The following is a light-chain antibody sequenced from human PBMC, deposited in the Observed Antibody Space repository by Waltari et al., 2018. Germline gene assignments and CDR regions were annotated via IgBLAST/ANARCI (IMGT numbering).Light chain of an antibody. V-gene: IGKV1-39*01. CDR1: QSINSY. CDR3: QQTYGTSVT. Sequence: DIQMTQSPSSLSASVGDRVTITCRASQSINSYLNWYQHKPGKAPKLLTYAASSLQSEFPSNFSGSGSGTDFTLTISSLQPEDSATYYCQQTYGTSVTFGGGTKVEIK. CDR2: AAS. J-gene: IGKJ4*01.